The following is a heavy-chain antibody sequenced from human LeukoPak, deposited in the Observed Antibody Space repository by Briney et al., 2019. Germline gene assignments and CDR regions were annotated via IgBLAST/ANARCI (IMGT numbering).Heavy chain of an antibody. Sequence: SETLSLTCTVSGYSISNNFYWAWIRQPPGKGLEWIGSIYYSGSTYYNPSLKSRVTISVDTSKNQFSLKLSSVTAADTAVYYCARQGNYYDSSGYSPQFDPWGQGTLVTVSS. CDR2: IYYSGST. J-gene: IGHJ5*02. V-gene: IGHV4-38-2*02. CDR3: ARQGNYYDSSGYSPQFDP. CDR1: GYSISNNFY. D-gene: IGHD3-22*01.